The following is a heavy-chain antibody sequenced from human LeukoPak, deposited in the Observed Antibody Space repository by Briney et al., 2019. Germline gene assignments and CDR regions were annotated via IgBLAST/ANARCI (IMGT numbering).Heavy chain of an antibody. Sequence: GGSLRLSCVASGFTLRSYVMNWVRQTPGKGLEWVSSISGSGGSTYYADSVKGRFTISRDNSKNTLYLQMNSLRAEDTAVYYCARWFFKQQGLDYWGQGTLVTVSS. CDR2: ISGSGGST. CDR1: GFTLRSYV. CDR3: ARWFFKQQGLDY. V-gene: IGHV3-23*01. D-gene: IGHD6-13*01. J-gene: IGHJ4*02.